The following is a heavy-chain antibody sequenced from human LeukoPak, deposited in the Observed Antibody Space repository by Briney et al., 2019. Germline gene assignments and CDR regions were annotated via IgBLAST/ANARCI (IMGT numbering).Heavy chain of an antibody. J-gene: IGHJ6*02. V-gene: IGHV3-48*03. CDR2: INSFGTTI. CDR1: GFTFSSFE. D-gene: IGHD2-15*01. Sequence: PGGSLRLSCAASGFTFSSFEMNWVCQAPGKGLEWLSNINSFGTTIYYADSVKGRFTISRDNAKDSLHLQMNSLRAEDTAVYYCVKDWGYCTGGSCYGYHYYGMDVWGQGTTVTVSS. CDR3: VKDWGYCTGGSCYGYHYYGMDV.